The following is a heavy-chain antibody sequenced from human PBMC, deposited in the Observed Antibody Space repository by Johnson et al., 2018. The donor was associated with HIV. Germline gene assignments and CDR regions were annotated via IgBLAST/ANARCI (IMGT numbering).Heavy chain of an antibody. V-gene: IGHV3-30*02. D-gene: IGHD1-26*01. Sequence: QVQLVESGGGVVQPGGSLRLSCAASGFTFSSYGMHWVRQAPGKGLEWVAFIRYDGSNNYYADSVKGRFTISRDNSKNTLYLQMNSLRAEDTAVYYCAKGRWEATTYDDAFDIWGQGTMVTVSS. J-gene: IGHJ3*02. CDR2: IRYDGSNN. CDR1: GFTFSSYG. CDR3: AKGRWEATTYDDAFDI.